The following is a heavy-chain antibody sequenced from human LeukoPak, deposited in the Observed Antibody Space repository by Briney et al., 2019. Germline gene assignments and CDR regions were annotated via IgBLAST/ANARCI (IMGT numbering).Heavy chain of an antibody. J-gene: IGHJ6*03. V-gene: IGHV3-23*01. CDR1: GFTFSSYA. CDR3: ARDPEDRRGEYSSSLGSYYYYYYMDV. D-gene: IGHD6-6*01. CDR2: ITASGGNT. Sequence: GGSLRLSCAASGFTFSSYAMGWVRQAPGKGLEWVSAITASGGNTYYADSVKGRFTISRDNAKNSLYLQMNSLRAEDTAVYYCARDPEDRRGEYSSSLGSYYYYYYMDVWGKGTTVTVSS.